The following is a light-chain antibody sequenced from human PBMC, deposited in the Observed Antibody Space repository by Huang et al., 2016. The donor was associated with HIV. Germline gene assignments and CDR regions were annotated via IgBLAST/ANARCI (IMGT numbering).Light chain of an antibody. Sequence: EIVLTQSPGTLSLSPGERATLSCRASQSVSSSYLAWYQQKPGPAPRLLIYGASSRATGISDRFSGSGSGTDFTLTISRLEPEDFAVYYCQQYGSSPPLTFGGGTKVEIK. CDR3: QQYGSSPPLT. V-gene: IGKV3-20*01. CDR1: QSVSSSY. CDR2: GAS. J-gene: IGKJ4*01.